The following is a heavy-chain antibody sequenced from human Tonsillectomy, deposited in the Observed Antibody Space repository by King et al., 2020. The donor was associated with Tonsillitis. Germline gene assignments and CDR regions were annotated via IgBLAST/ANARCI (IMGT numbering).Heavy chain of an antibody. D-gene: IGHD4-17*01. V-gene: IGHV4-59*12. CDR2: IFYSGST. Sequence: VQLQESGPGLVKPSETLALTCTVSGDSISSYYWSWIRQPPGEGLEWIGYIFYSGSTNDNPSLASRVIISVDTSKNQFSLKLSSVTAADTAVYYCARDSATCYGDYYHGMDVWGQGTTVTVSS. J-gene: IGHJ6*02. CDR1: GDSISSYY. CDR3: ARDSATCYGDYYHGMDV.